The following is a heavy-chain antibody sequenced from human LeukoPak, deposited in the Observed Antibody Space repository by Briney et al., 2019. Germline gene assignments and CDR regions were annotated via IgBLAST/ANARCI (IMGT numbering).Heavy chain of an antibody. V-gene: IGHV3-23*01. CDR1: GFTFSSYA. Sequence: GGSLRLSCAASGFTFSSYALSWVRQAPGKGLDWVSGISGSGGSSYYADSVKGRFTISRDNSKSTLYLQMNSLRAEDTAVYYCAKDPRLSGSYQDYWGQGTLVTVSS. D-gene: IGHD1-26*01. CDR2: ISGSGGSS. J-gene: IGHJ4*02. CDR3: AKDPRLSGSYQDY.